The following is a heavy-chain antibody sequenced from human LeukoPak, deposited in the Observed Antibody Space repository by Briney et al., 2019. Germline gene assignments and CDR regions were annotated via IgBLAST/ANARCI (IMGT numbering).Heavy chain of an antibody. CDR1: GFSFSSYS. J-gene: IGHJ4*02. CDR2: ISSSDGTI. V-gene: IGHV3-48*01. CDR3: ARDAHRTGTSFDY. Sequence: GGSLRLSCAASGFSFSSYSMNWVRQAPGKGQEWVSYISSSDGTIYYADSVKGRFTISRDNAKNSLYLQMNSLRAEDTAVYYCARDAHRTGTSFDYWGQGTLVTVSS. D-gene: IGHD3/OR15-3a*01.